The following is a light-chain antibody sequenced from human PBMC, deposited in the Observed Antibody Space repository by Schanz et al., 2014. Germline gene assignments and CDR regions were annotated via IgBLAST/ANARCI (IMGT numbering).Light chain of an antibody. CDR3: QQYGSSPLT. Sequence: EIVLTQSPGTLSLSPGERATLSCRASQSVSSSYLAWYQQKPGQAPRLLIYDASNRATGVPARFSGTWSGTDFTLTISSLEPEDFAVYYCQQYGSSPLTFGGGTNVEIK. CDR2: DAS. V-gene: IGKV3-20*01. J-gene: IGKJ4*01. CDR1: QSVSSSY.